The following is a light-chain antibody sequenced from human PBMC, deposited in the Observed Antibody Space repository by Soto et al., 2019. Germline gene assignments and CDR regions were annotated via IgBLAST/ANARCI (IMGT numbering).Light chain of an antibody. CDR3: QQYDTFWT. CDR2: DVS. V-gene: IGKV1-5*01. J-gene: IGKJ1*01. CDR1: QSISVW. Sequence: DIQMTQSPSTLSASVGDRVTITCRASQSISVWLAWYQQKPGKAPKLLIYDVSNLESGVPSRFSGSGSGTEFTLTISSLQPDDVATYYCQQYDTFWTFGQGTKVEIK.